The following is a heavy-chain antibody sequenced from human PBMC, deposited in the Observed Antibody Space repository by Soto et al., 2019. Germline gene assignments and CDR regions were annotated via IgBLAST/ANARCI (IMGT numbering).Heavy chain of an antibody. J-gene: IGHJ4*02. CDR1: GFSFSSYS. V-gene: IGHV3-21*01. CDR2: ISYTGRNT. D-gene: IGHD3-3*02. CDR3: ARILEPHYFDS. Sequence: LRLSCVASGFSFSSYSMIWVRQAPGRGLEWVSSISYTGRNTHYADSVKGRFTISRDDAEKSLYLDMNSLRADDTAVYYCARILEPHYFDSWGQGTLVTVSS.